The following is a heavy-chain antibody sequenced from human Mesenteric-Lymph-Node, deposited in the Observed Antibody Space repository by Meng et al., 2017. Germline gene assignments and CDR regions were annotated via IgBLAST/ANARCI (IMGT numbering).Heavy chain of an antibody. CDR2: VNPSGGGT. D-gene: IGHD4/OR15-4a*01. V-gene: IGHV1-2*02. CDR1: GYTFTGYY. CDR3: ASQAYNDYYFDY. J-gene: IGHJ4*02. Sequence: ASVKVSCKASGYTFTGYYIHWVRQAPGHGLEWMGWVNPSGGGTNYPQKFQGRVTMTRDTSISTAYMELTTLTYDDTAVYYCASQAYNDYYFDYWGQGTLV.